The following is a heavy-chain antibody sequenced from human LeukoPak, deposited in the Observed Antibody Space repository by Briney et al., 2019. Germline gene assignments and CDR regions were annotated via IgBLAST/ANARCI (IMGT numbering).Heavy chain of an antibody. J-gene: IGHJ6*03. Sequence: GGSLRLSCALSGFTFSKFWMNWVRLAPGKGLVWVSRISADGRTTDYADSVRGRFSISRDNAKNTVYLQMNSLRAEDTSTYHCASLSEEWLDYYYMALWGKGTTVTVSS. CDR2: ISADGRTT. CDR3: ASLSEEWLDYYYMAL. V-gene: IGHV3-74*01. CDR1: GFTFSKFW. D-gene: IGHD5-12*01.